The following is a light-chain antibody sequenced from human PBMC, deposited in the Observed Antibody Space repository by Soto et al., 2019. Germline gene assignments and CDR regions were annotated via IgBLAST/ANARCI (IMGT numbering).Light chain of an antibody. CDR2: AAS. J-gene: IGKJ4*01. CDR3: QQLNSYPF. CDR1: QGICSY. V-gene: IGKV1-9*01. Sequence: DIQLTQSPSFLSASVGDRVTITCRASQGICSYLAWYQQKPGKAPKLLIYAASTLQSGVPSRFSGSGSGTEFTLTISSLQPEDFATYYCQQLNSYPFFGGGTKVEIK.